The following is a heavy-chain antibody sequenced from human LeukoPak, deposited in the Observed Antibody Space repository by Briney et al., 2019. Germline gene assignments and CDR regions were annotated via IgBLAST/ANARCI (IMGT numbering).Heavy chain of an antibody. V-gene: IGHV4-39*01. CDR1: GGSISSSSYY. CDR2: IYYSGST. J-gene: IGHJ6*02. CDR3: ARLENYGSGIYYYYGMDV. D-gene: IGHD3-10*01. Sequence: SETLSLTCTVSGGSISSSSYYWGWIRQPPGKGLELIGSIYYSGSTYYNPSLKSRVTISVDTSKNQFSLKLSSVTAADTAVYYCARLENYGSGIYYYYGMDVWGQGTTVTVSS.